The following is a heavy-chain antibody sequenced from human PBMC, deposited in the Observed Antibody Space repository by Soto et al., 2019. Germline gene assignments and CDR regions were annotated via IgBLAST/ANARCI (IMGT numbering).Heavy chain of an antibody. D-gene: IGHD1-20*01. CDR1: GFTFSSYA. CDR3: AKVGIGRDANEYFQH. Sequence: EVQLLESGGGLVQPGGSLRLSCAASGFTFSSYAMSWVRQAPGKGLEWVSAISGSGGSTYYADTAKGRFTISRDNSRNTLYLQMNSLRAEDTAVYYCAKVGIGRDANEYFQHWGQGTLVTVSS. CDR2: ISGSGGST. V-gene: IGHV3-23*01. J-gene: IGHJ1*01.